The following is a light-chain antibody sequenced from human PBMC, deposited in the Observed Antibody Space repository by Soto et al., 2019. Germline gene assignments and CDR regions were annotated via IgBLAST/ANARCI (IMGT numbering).Light chain of an antibody. CDR1: QSISSY. Sequence: DIQMTQSPSSLSASVGDRVTINCRASQSISSYLNWYQQKPGKAPKLLIYAASSLQSGVPSRFSGSGSGTDFTLTISSLQPEDFATYYCQQSYSTPQFGQGTKVDIK. CDR3: QQSYSTPQ. CDR2: AAS. J-gene: IGKJ1*01. V-gene: IGKV1-39*01.